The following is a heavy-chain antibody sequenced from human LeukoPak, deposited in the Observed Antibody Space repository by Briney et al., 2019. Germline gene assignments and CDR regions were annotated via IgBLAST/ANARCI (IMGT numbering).Heavy chain of an antibody. J-gene: IGHJ3*02. CDR2: ISSSSSTI. Sequence: GGSLRLSCAASGFTFSSYSMNWVRQAPGKGLEWVSYISSSSSTIYNADSVKGRFTISRDNAKNSLYLQMNSLRAEDTAVYYCAIEAFDIWGQGAMVTVSS. CDR1: GFTFSSYS. CDR3: AIEAFDI. V-gene: IGHV3-48*04.